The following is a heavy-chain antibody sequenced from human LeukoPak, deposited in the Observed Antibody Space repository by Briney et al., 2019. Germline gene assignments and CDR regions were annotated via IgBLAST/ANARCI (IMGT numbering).Heavy chain of an antibody. CDR2: INSDGSSK. CDR3: ARDENFLLGRSENYYYGMDV. D-gene: IGHD2-15*01. CDR1: GFTFSSYW. V-gene: IGHV3-74*01. Sequence: GGSLRLSCAASGFTFSSYWMHWVRQAPGKGLVWVSRINSDGSSKSYADSVKGRFTISRDNAKNTLYLQMNRLRAEDTAVYYCARDENFLLGRSENYYYGMDVWGQGTTVTVSS. J-gene: IGHJ6*02.